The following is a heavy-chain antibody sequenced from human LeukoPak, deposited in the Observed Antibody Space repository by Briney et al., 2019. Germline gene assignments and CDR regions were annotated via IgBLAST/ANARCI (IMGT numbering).Heavy chain of an antibody. J-gene: IGHJ4*02. CDR3: ATEDTAHTFDY. D-gene: IGHD5-18*01. CDR1: GGTFSSYA. Sequence: VASVKVSCKASGGTFSSYAISWVRQAPGQGLEWMGGIIPIFGTANYAQKFQGRVTITTDESTSTAYMELSSLRSEDTAVYYCATEDTAHTFDYWGQGTLVTVSS. V-gene: IGHV1-69*05. CDR2: IIPIFGTA.